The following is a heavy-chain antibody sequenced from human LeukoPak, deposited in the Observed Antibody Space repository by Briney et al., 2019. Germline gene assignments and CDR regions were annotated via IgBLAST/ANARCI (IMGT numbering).Heavy chain of an antibody. V-gene: IGHV4-39*01. CDR3: ARLARVVTAIPDY. Sequence: SETLSLTCTVSGGSISSSSYYWGWIRQPPGTGLEWIGSIYYSGSTYYNPSLKSRVTISVDTSKNQFSLKLSSVTAADTAVYYCARLARVVTAIPDYWGQGTLVTVSS. J-gene: IGHJ4*02. CDR1: GGSISSSSYY. CDR2: IYYSGST. D-gene: IGHD2-21*02.